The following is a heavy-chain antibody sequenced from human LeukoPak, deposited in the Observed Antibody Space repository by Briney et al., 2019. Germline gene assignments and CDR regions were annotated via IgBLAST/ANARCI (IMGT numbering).Heavy chain of an antibody. CDR3: ARELVVGPAEYFQD. CDR1: GFTFRNYW. J-gene: IGHJ1*01. CDR2: TNQDGSEK. D-gene: IGHD2-8*02. Sequence: GGSLRLSCVASGFTFRNYWMSWLRQAPGKGPEWVANTNQDGSEKYYLDSVKGRFTISGDNAKNSLYLQMNSLRDEDTAVYYCARELVVGPAEYFQDWGQGTLVTVSS. V-gene: IGHV3-7*01.